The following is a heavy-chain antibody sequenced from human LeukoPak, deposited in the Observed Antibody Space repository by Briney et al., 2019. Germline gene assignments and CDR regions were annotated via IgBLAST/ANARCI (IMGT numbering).Heavy chain of an antibody. J-gene: IGHJ4*02. V-gene: IGHV5-51*01. CDR3: ARPVEMATSPFDY. Sequence: GESLKTSGKVSGYIFANYWIAWVRQMPGKGLEWMGIIYPDDSDTRYSPSFQGQVTISADKSIATAYLQWSSPKASDTAMYYCARPVEMATSPFDYWGQGTLVTVTS. CDR1: GYIFANYW. D-gene: IGHD5-24*01. CDR2: IYPDDSDT.